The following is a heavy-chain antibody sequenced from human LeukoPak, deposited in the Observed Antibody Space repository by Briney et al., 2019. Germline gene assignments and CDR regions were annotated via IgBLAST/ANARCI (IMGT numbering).Heavy chain of an antibody. J-gene: IGHJ3*02. D-gene: IGHD3-3*01. V-gene: IGHV4-30-4*01. CDR3: ARPTLHASGYVYNAFDM. CDR2: IYYSGST. Sequence: SQTLSLTCTVSGGSISSGGYYWSWIRQPPGKGLEWIGYIYYSGSTYYNPSLKSRVTISIYMYKNQFSLTLRSVTAADTAVYYCARPTLHASGYVYNAFDMWGQGTMVTVSS. CDR1: GGSISSGGYY.